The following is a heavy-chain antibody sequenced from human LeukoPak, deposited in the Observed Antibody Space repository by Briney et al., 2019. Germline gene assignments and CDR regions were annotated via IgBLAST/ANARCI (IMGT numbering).Heavy chain of an antibody. J-gene: IGHJ4*02. D-gene: IGHD3-22*01. Sequence: SVKVSCKASGGTFSSYAISWVLQAPGQGLEWMGRIIPIFGTANYAQKFQGRVTITTDESTSTAYMELSSLRSEDTAVYYCARDRLKAQTPMIVVEPFDYWGQGTLVTVSS. CDR1: GGTFSSYA. V-gene: IGHV1-69*05. CDR3: ARDRLKAQTPMIVVEPFDY. CDR2: IIPIFGTA.